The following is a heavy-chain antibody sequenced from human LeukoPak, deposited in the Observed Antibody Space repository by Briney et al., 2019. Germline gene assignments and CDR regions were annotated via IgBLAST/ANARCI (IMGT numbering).Heavy chain of an antibody. CDR1: GGSISSSGYY. D-gene: IGHD6-25*01. V-gene: IGHV4-39*01. CDR2: MYSGGST. J-gene: IGHJ4*02. Sequence: PSEALSLTCTVSGGSISSSGYYWGWIRQPPGKGLEWIGSMYSGGSTYYNASLKSRVTFSVDTSKNQFSLKLSSVTAADTAVYYCATQKYSSDALGWGQGTLVTVSS. CDR3: ATQKYSSDALG.